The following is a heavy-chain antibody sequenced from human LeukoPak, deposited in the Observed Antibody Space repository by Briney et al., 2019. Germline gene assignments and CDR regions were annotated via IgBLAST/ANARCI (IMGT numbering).Heavy chain of an antibody. J-gene: IGHJ6*03. D-gene: IGHD6-6*01. CDR1: GFTFSSYA. V-gene: IGHV3-23*01. Sequence: PGGSLRLSCAASGFTFSSYAMSWVRQAPGKGLEWVSAISGSGGSTYYADSVKGRFTISRDNSKNTLYLQMNSLRAEDTAVYYCAKEYSSSSYYYYYMDVWGKGTTVTVSS. CDR2: ISGSGGST. CDR3: AKEYSSSSYYYYYMDV.